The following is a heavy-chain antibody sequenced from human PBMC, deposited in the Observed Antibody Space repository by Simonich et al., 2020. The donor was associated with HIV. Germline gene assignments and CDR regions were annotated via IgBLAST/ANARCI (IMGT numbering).Heavy chain of an antibody. V-gene: IGHV4-34*01. Sequence: QVQLQQWGAGLLKPSETLSLTCAVYGGSFSGYYWSWIRQPPGKGLEWIGEINHSGSTNYNPSLKSRVTISVETSKNQFSLKLSSVAAADTAVYYCARGNAFDIWGQGTMVTVSS. CDR1: GGSFSGYY. CDR2: INHSGST. CDR3: ARGNAFDI. J-gene: IGHJ3*02.